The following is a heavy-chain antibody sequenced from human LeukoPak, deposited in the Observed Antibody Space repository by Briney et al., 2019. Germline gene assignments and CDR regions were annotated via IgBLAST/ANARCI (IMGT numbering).Heavy chain of an antibody. J-gene: IGHJ4*02. D-gene: IGHD5-12*01. CDR2: IIPIFGTA. CDR3: AREEVGVYVDIVATIRYTYFDY. Sequence: SVKVSCKASGGTFSSYAISWVRQAPGQGLEWMRRIIPIFGTANYAQKFQGRVTITTDESTSTAYMELSSLRSEDTAVYYCAREEVGVYVDIVATIRYTYFDYWGQGTLVTVSS. V-gene: IGHV1-69*05. CDR1: GGTFSSYA.